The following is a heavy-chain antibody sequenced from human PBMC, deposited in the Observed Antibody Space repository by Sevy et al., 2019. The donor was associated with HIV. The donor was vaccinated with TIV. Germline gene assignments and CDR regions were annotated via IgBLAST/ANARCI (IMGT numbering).Heavy chain of an antibody. CDR2: ISSSGSSI. CDR1: GFTFSDYY. Sequence: GGSLRLSCAASGFTFSDYYMSWIRQAPGKGLEWVSYISSSGSSIYYGDSVKGRFTISRDNAKNSLYLQMNSLRAEDTAVYYCARLIAVAGTGWFDPWGQRTLVTVSS. CDR3: ARLIAVAGTGWFDP. V-gene: IGHV3-11*04. J-gene: IGHJ5*02. D-gene: IGHD6-19*01.